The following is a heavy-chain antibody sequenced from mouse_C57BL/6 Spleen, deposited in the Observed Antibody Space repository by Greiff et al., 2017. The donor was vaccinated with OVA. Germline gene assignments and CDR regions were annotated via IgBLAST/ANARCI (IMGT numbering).Heavy chain of an antibody. J-gene: IGHJ4*01. V-gene: IGHV2-9-1*01. D-gene: IGHD3-1*01. CDR2: IWTGGGT. CDR1: GFSLTSYA. CDR3: ARNSDTSGGAMDY. Sequence: QVQLQQSGPGLVAPSQSLSITCTVSGFSLTSYAISWVRQPPGKGLEWLGVIWTGGGTNYNSALKSRLSISKDNSKSQVFLKMNSLQTDDTARYYCARNSDTSGGAMDYWGQGTSVTVSS.